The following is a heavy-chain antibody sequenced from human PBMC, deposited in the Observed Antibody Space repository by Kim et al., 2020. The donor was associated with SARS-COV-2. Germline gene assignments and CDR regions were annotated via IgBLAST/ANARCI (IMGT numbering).Heavy chain of an antibody. CDR3: ARGIGAGRFGVNWFDP. D-gene: IGHD3-10*01. V-gene: IGHV4-31*02. Sequence: SLKGRVTISVDTSKNQFSLKLSSVTAADTAVYYCARGIGAGRFGVNWFDPWGQGTLVTVSS. J-gene: IGHJ5*02.